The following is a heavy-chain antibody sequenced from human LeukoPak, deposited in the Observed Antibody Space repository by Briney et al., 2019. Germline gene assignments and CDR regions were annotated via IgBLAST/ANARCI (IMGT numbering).Heavy chain of an antibody. Sequence: PGGSLRLSCAASGFTFSNYAMSWVRQAPGKGLVWVSRINSDGSSTSYADSVKGRFTISRDNAKNTLYLQMNSLRAEDTAVYYCARAGRRSSFDYWGQGTLVTVSS. V-gene: IGHV3-74*01. CDR1: GFTFSNYA. D-gene: IGHD1-26*01. CDR3: ARAGRRSSFDY. CDR2: INSDGSST. J-gene: IGHJ4*02.